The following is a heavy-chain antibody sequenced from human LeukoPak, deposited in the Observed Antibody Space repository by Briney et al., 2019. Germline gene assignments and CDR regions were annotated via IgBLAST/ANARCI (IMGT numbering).Heavy chain of an antibody. CDR2: IIPIFGTA. CDR1: GGTFSSYA. D-gene: IGHD6-19*01. Sequence: GASVKVSCKASGGTFSSYAISWVRQAPGQGLEWMGRIIPIFGTANYAQKFQGRVTITTDESTSAAYMELSSLRSEDTAVCYCASGRSGWYYFDYWGQGTLVTVSS. J-gene: IGHJ4*02. CDR3: ASGRSGWYYFDY. V-gene: IGHV1-69*05.